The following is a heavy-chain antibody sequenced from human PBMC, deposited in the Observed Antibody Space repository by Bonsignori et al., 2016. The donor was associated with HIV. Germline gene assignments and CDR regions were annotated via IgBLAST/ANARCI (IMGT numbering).Heavy chain of an antibody. J-gene: IGHJ4*02. Sequence: GSLRLSCAVYGGSFSGYYWSWIRQPPGKGLEWIGEINHSGSTNYNPSLKSRVTISVDTSKNQFSLKLSSVTAADTAVYYCACRNGAFDYWGPGNPGHRLL. D-gene: IGHD2-8*01. CDR3: ACRNGAFDY. V-gene: IGHV4-34*01. CDR2: INHSGST. CDR1: GGSFSGYY.